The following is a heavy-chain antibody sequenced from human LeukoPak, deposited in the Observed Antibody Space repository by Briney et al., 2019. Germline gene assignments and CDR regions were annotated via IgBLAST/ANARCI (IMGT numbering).Heavy chain of an antibody. Sequence: ASVKVSCKASGYTFTSYDINWVRQATGQGLEWMGWMNPNSCNTGYAQKFQGRVTMTRNTSISTAYMELSSLRSEDTAVYYCVVVPAASGAYYYYYMDVWGKGTTVTVSS. D-gene: IGHD2-2*01. CDR2: MNPNSCNT. CDR3: VVVPAASGAYYYYYMDV. J-gene: IGHJ6*03. CDR1: GYTFTSYD. V-gene: IGHV1-8*01.